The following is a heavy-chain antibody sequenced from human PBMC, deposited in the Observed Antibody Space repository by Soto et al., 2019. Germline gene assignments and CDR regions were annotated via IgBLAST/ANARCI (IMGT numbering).Heavy chain of an antibody. CDR2: IWYDGSNK. Sequence: QVQLVESGGGVVQPGRSLRLSCAASGFTFSSYGMHWVRQAPGKGLEWVAVIWYDGSNKYYADSVKGRFTISRDNSKNTLYLQMNSLRAEDTAVYYCARDLRSYYGGGYYYGMDVWGQGTTVTVSS. CDR1: GFTFSSYG. J-gene: IGHJ6*02. D-gene: IGHD1-26*01. V-gene: IGHV3-33*01. CDR3: ARDLRSYYGGGYYYGMDV.